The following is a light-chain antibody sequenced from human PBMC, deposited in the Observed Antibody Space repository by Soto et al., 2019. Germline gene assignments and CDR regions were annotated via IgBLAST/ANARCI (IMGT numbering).Light chain of an antibody. J-gene: IGKJ1*01. Sequence: DIVMTQSPDSLAVSLGERATINCKSSQSVLHSSNNKNYLAWYQQKPRQPPKLLIYWASTRESGVPGRFSGSGSGTDFTLTISSLQAEDVAVYYCQQYYSTPTFGQGTKVDIK. V-gene: IGKV4-1*01. CDR3: QQYYSTPT. CDR1: QSVLHSSNNKNY. CDR2: WAS.